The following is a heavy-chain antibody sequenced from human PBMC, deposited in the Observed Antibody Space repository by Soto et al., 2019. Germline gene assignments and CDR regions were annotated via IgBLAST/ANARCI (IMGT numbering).Heavy chain of an antibody. J-gene: IGHJ6*02. CDR3: ARERVVVVPAARHYYYYYGMDV. V-gene: IGHV1-2*04. D-gene: IGHD2-2*01. Sequence: ASVKVSCKASGYTLTGYYMHWVRQAPGQGLEWMGWINPNSGGTNYAQKFQGWVTMTRDTSISTAYMELSRLRSDDTAVYYCARERVVVVPAARHYYYYYGMDVWGQGTTVTVSS. CDR2: INPNSGGT. CDR1: GYTLTGYY.